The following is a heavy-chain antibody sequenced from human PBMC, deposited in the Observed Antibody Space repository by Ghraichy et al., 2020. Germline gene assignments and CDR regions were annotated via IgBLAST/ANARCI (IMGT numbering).Heavy chain of an antibody. Sequence: ESLNISCTVSGGSISSYYWSWLRQPPGKGLEWMGNIDFSGGSKYSPSLTSRVTISVDTSKNQFSLKLDSVTAADTAVYYCARAMRFHWYFDLWGRGSLVTVSS. CDR3: ARAMRFHWYFDL. CDR2: IDFSGGS. J-gene: IGHJ2*01. CDR1: GGSISSYY. V-gene: IGHV4-59*01.